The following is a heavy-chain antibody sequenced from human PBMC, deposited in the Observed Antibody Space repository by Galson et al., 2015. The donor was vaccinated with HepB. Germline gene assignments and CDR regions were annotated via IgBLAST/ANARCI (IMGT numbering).Heavy chain of an antibody. V-gene: IGHV1-46*01. CDR3: ARVAPGESGDY. D-gene: IGHD3-10*01. Sequence: SVKVSCKASGYTFSSYGISWVRQAPGQGLEWMGIINPSGGSTSYAQKFQGRVTMTRDTSTSTVYMELSSLRSEDTAVYYCARVAPGESGDYWGQGTLVTVSS. CDR1: GYTFSSYG. CDR2: INPSGGST. J-gene: IGHJ4*02.